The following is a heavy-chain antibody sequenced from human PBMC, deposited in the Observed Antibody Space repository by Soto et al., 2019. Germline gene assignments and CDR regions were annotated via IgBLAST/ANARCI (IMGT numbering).Heavy chain of an antibody. CDR3: ARTYYDFWSGYWRWFDP. V-gene: IGHV4-59*01. CDR2: IYDSGST. J-gene: IGHJ5*02. Sequence: PSETLSLTCAVSGGSISNYYWSWVRQPPGKGLEWIGYIYDSGSTNYNPSLKSRVTISVDTSKNQFSLRLTSVTAADTAVYYCARTYYDFWSGYWRWFDPWGQGTLVTVSS. D-gene: IGHD3-3*01. CDR1: GGSISNYY.